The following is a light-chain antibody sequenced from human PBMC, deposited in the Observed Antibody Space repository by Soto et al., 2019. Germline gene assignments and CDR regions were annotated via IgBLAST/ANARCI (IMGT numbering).Light chain of an antibody. CDR3: SSYAGSSNFGVA. V-gene: IGLV2-8*01. CDR1: SGDVGGYNF. J-gene: IGLJ2*01. Sequence: QSVLTQPPSASGSPGQSVTISCTGTSGDVGGYNFVSWYQHHPGKAPKLMIYEVNKRPSGVPDRFSGSKSGNTASLTVSGLQAEDEADYYCSSYAGSSNFGVAFGGGTKLTVL. CDR2: EVN.